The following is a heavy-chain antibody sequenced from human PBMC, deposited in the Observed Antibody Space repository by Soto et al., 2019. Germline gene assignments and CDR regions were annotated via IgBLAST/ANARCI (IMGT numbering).Heavy chain of an antibody. Sequence: GGSLRLSCAASRFTFSSYGMHWVRQAPGKGLVWVSRINSDGSSTSYADSVKGRFTISRDNAKNTLYLQMNSLRAEDTAVYYCARDPYDSSHRDYWGQGTLVTVSS. V-gene: IGHV3-74*01. D-gene: IGHD3-22*01. J-gene: IGHJ4*02. CDR2: INSDGSST. CDR3: ARDPYDSSHRDY. CDR1: RFTFSSYG.